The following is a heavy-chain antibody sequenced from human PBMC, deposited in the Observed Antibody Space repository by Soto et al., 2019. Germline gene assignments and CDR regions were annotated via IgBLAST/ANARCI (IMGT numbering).Heavy chain of an antibody. CDR2: ISYDGSKK. Sequence: LRLSCAASGFSFSNNGMHWVRQAPGKGLEWVAIISYDGSKKYYADSVKGRFTISRDNSKNTLYLQMNSLRVEDTAIYYCAKDRVESGLGEIDYWGQGTLVTVSS. J-gene: IGHJ4*02. CDR1: GFSFSNNG. V-gene: IGHV3-30*18. D-gene: IGHD3-16*01. CDR3: AKDRVESGLGEIDY.